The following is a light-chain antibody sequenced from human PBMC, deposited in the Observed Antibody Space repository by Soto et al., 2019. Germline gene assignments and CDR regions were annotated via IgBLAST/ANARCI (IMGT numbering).Light chain of an antibody. V-gene: IGKV4-1*01. J-gene: IGKJ1*01. Sequence: DIVMAQSPDSLAVSLCDSAASNCKSSQSILYSADNKNFLACYQQKPGQAPKLLIYWASTRESGVPDRFSGSGSGTDFTLTISSLQPEDVAVYYCQQYYRPPATFGQGHKVDIK. CDR3: QQYYRPPAT. CDR1: QSILYSADNKNF. CDR2: WAS.